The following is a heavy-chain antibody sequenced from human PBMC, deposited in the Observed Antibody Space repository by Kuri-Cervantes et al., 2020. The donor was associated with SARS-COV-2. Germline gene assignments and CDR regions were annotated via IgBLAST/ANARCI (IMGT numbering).Heavy chain of an antibody. CDR2: ISGSGGST. J-gene: IGHJ4*02. CDR3: AKSGSYYFDY. D-gene: IGHD1-26*01. V-gene: IGHV3-23*01. Sequence: GESLKISCAASGFTFSSYAMSWVRQAPGKGLEWVSAISGSGGSTYYADSVKGRITISRDNSKNTLYLQMNSLRAEDTAVYYCAKSGSYYFDYWGQGTLVTVSS. CDR1: GFTFSSYA.